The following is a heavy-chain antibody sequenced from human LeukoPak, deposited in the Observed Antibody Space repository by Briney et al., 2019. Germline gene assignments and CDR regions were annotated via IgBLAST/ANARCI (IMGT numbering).Heavy chain of an antibody. CDR3: AREDYDDSGGWYFDL. J-gene: IGHJ2*01. CDR2: IYYSGST. V-gene: IGHV4-39*07. CDR1: GASISTNSYY. D-gene: IGHD3-3*01. Sequence: SETLSLTCTVPGASISTNSYYWGWIRQPPGKGLEWIGSIYYSGSTYYNPSLKSRVTISIDTSKNQFSLRLRSVTAADTAVYYCAREDYDDSGGWYFDLWGRGTLVTVSS.